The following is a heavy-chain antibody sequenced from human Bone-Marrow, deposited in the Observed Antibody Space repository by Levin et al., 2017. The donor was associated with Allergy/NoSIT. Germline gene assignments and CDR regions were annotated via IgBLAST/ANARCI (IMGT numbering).Heavy chain of an antibody. CDR1: GFSFSSYA. CDR2: ISYNGGQK. V-gene: IGHV3-30-3*01. CDR3: TTVDLGYCSSTKCFDH. J-gene: IGHJ5*02. D-gene: IGHD2-2*01. Sequence: GESLKISCAASGFSFSSYAIHWVRQAPGKGLEWVAVISYNGGQKYYADSVQGRFIISRDNSNNTLYLPLNSLRADDTAIYYCTTVDLGYCSSTKCFDHWGQGTLVTVSS.